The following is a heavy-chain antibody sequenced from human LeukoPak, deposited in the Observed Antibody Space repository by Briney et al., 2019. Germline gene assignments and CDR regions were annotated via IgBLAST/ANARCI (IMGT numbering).Heavy chain of an antibody. J-gene: IGHJ6*02. CDR3: AKEGTGTDIYYYYYGMDV. Sequence: GGSLRLSCAASGFTFSSYAMSWVRQAPGKGLEWVSAISGSGGSTYYADSVKGRFTISRDNSKNTLYLQMNSLRAEDTAVYYCAKEGTGTDIYYYYYGMDVWGQGTTVTVSS. V-gene: IGHV3-23*01. CDR1: GFTFSSYA. CDR2: ISGSGGST. D-gene: IGHD2-21*02.